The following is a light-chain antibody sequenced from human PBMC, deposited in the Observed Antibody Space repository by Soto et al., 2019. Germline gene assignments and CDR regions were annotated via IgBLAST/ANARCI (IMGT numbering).Light chain of an antibody. CDR2: GAS. CDR3: QQYDNWPWT. Sequence: EIVLTPTPGTLSLAPGERATLSCEASQTVTSNYLAWYQQKPGQAPRLLIFGASIRVTGIPDRFIGSGSGTDFTLTISSLQSDDFAVYYCQQYDNWPWTFGQGTKVDI. J-gene: IGKJ1*01. V-gene: IGKV3-20*01. CDR1: QTVTSNY.